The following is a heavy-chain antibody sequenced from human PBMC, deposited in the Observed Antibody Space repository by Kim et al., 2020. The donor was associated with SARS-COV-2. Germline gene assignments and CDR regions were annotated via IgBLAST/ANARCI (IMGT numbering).Heavy chain of an antibody. Sequence: SVKVSCKASGGTFSSYAISWVRQAPGQGLEWMGGIIPIFGTANYAQKFQGRVTITADESTSTAYMELSSLRSEDTAVYYCARVSGYSGYEGLGWFDPWGQGTLVTVSS. CDR1: GGTFSSYA. J-gene: IGHJ5*02. CDR3: ARVSGYSGYEGLGWFDP. V-gene: IGHV1-69*13. CDR2: IIPIFGTA. D-gene: IGHD5-12*01.